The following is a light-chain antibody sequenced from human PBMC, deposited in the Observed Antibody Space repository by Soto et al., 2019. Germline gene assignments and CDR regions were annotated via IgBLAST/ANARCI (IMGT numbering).Light chain of an antibody. CDR3: QQYGISPHT. CDR2: VAS. J-gene: IGKJ2*01. V-gene: IGKV3-20*01. CDR1: QRVNGNY. Sequence: EIVLTQSPGTLSLSPGERATLSCRASQRVNGNYLAWYQHKPGQAPRLLIYVASSRATGIPDRFSGSGSGTDFTLTIGRLEPEDSAVFYCQQYGISPHTFGQGTKLEIK.